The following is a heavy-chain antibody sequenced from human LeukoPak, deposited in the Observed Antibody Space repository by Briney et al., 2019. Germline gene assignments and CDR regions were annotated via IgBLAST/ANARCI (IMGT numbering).Heavy chain of an antibody. CDR1: GFTFSSYS. CDR3: ASDGGRYYDSSGYFTGDY. J-gene: IGHJ4*02. V-gene: IGHV3-21*01. D-gene: IGHD3-22*01. Sequence: GESLRLSCAASGFTFSSYSMNWVRQAPGKGLEWVSSISSSSSYIYYADSVKGRFTISRDNAKNSLYLQMNSLRAEDTAVYYCASDGGRYYDSSGYFTGDYWGQGTLVTVSS. CDR2: ISSSSSYI.